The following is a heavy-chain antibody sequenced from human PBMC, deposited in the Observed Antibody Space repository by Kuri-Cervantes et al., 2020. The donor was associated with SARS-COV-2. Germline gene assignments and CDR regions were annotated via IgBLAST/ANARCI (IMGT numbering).Heavy chain of an antibody. CDR3: ANLNGYCSGGSCYRGGGRFDP. CDR2: ISYDGSNK. D-gene: IGHD2-15*01. V-gene: IGHV3-30*18. CDR1: GFTFSSYG. Sequence: GGSLRLSCAASGFTFSSYGMHWVRQAPGKGLEWVAVISYDGSNKYYADSVKGRFTISRDNSKNTLFLQMNSLRAEDTAVYYCANLNGYCSGGSCYRGGGRFDPWGQGTLVTVSS. J-gene: IGHJ5*02.